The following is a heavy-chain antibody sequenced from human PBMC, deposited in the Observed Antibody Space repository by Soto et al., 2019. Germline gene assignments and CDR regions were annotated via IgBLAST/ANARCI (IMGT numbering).Heavy chain of an antibody. CDR2: IYYSGST. Sequence: QVQLQESGPRPVKPSETLSLTCIVSGGSISNYYWSWIRQPPGKGLEWIGYIYYSGSTNYNPSLQSRVTISVDTSKNQFSLKLSSVTAADTAVYYCARAVLPATAPFDYWGQGTLVTVSS. CDR3: ARAVLPATAPFDY. D-gene: IGHD2-2*01. J-gene: IGHJ4*02. V-gene: IGHV4-59*01. CDR1: GGSISNYY.